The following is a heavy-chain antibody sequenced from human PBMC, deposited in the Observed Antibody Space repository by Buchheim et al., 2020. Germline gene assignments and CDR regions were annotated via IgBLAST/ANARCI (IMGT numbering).Heavy chain of an antibody. CDR2: IYYSGST. J-gene: IGHJ6*02. D-gene: IGHD6-19*01. CDR3: ARVRRLAEVSPYGMDV. Sequence: QVQLQESGPGLVKPSQTLSLTCTVSGGSISSGGYYWSWIRQHPGKGLEWIGYIYYSGSTYYNPSLKSRVTIQVHPHKNQFSLKLSSVTAADTAVYYCARVRRLAEVSPYGMDVWGQGTT. CDR1: GGSISSGGYY. V-gene: IGHV4-31*03.